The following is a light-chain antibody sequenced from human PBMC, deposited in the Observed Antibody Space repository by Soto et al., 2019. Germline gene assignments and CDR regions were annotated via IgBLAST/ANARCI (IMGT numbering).Light chain of an antibody. J-gene: IGKJ5*01. Sequence: DVVVTQSPLSLPATLGQAASISCRSSQSLVYSDGNTYLSWFQQRPGQSPRRLIYKVSNRDSGVPDRFSGSGSGTDFTLKISRVEAEDVGVYYCMQGTHWPPITFGQGTRLEIK. V-gene: IGKV2-30*01. CDR3: MQGTHWPPIT. CDR2: KVS. CDR1: QSLVYSDGNTY.